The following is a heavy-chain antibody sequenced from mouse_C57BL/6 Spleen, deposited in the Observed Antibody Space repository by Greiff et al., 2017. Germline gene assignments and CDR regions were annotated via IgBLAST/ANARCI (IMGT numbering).Heavy chain of an antibody. V-gene: IGHV1-80*01. Sequence: VQLQQPGAELVMPGASVKISCKASGYAFSSYWMNWVKQRPGKGLEWIGQIYPCDGDTNYNGKFKGKATLTVDKSSSTASMQLSSRTSEDSAVYFCARTIYYGSRVDYWGQGTTLTVSS. CDR3: ARTIYYGSRVDY. CDR2: IYPCDGDT. D-gene: IGHD1-1*01. J-gene: IGHJ2*01. CDR1: GYAFSSYW.